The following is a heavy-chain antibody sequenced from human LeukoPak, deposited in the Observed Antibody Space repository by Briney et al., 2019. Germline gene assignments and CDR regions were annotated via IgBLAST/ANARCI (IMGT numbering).Heavy chain of an antibody. CDR1: GYTFTSYG. CDR3: ATGQQLVEGDWFDP. V-gene: IGHV1-18*01. CDR2: ISAYNGNT. Sequence: ASVKVSCKASGYTFTSYGISWVRQAPGQGLEWMGWISAYNGNTNYAQKLQGRATMTEDTSTDTAYMELSSLRSEDTAVYYCATGQQLVEGDWFDPWGQGTLVTVSS. J-gene: IGHJ5*02. D-gene: IGHD6-6*01.